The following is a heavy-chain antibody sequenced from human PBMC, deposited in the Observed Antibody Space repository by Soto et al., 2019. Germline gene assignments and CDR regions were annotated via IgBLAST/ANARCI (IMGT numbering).Heavy chain of an antibody. CDR2: IIPIFGTA. CDR1: GGTFSSYA. D-gene: IGHD3-16*01. CDR3: ARHLYDPRAPPTDYYYYYYGMDV. J-gene: IGHJ6*02. Sequence: SVKVSCKASGGTFSSYAISWVRQAPGQGLEWMGGIIPIFGTANYAQKFQGRVTITADKSTSTAYMELSSLRSEDTAVYYCARHLYDPRAPPTDYYYYYYGMDVWGQGTTVTVSS. V-gene: IGHV1-69*06.